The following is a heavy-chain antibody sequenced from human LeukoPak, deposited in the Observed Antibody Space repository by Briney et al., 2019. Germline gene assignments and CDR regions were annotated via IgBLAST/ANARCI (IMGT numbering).Heavy chain of an antibody. J-gene: IGHJ5*02. D-gene: IGHD6-6*01. CDR2: IYTSGST. CDR1: GGSISSYY. Sequence: SETLSLTCTVPGGSISSYYWSWIRQPAGKGLELIGRIYTSGSTNYNPSLKSRVTMSVDTSKNQFSLKLSSVTAADTAVYYCARDLEGQLANWFDPWGQGTLVTVSS. V-gene: IGHV4-4*07. CDR3: ARDLEGQLANWFDP.